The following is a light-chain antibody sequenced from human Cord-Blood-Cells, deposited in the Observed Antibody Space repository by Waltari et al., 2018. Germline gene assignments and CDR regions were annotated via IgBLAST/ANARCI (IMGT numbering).Light chain of an antibody. Sequence: EIVLTQSPGTLSLSPGESATLSCRASQSVRSSYLAWYQQKLGQAPRLLIYGASSRATGIPDRFSGSGSVTDFTLTISRLEPEDFAVYYCQQYGSSRTFGQGTKVEIK. J-gene: IGKJ1*01. CDR1: QSVRSSY. CDR2: GAS. V-gene: IGKV3-20*01. CDR3: QQYGSSRT.